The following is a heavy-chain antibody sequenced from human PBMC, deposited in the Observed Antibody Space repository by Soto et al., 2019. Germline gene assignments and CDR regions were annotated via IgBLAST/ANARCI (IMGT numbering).Heavy chain of an antibody. Sequence: QLVESGGGVVQPGRSLRLSCEASGFTFSNYAMHWVRQAPGKGLEWVGYISDVTNNTYYADSVEDRFTISRDNSRNTLYLQMNDLRLEDTAVYFCAKDFASGWFGGNYFNFWGQGSLVTVSS. D-gene: IGHD6-19*01. CDR2: ISDVTNNT. V-gene: IGHV3-30*18. CDR1: GFTFSNYA. J-gene: IGHJ4*02. CDR3: AKDFASGWFGGNYFNF.